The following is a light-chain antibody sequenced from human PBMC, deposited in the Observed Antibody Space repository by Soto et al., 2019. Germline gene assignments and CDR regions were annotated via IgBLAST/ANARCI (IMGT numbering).Light chain of an antibody. V-gene: IGKV3-15*01. CDR3: QSYNDWPFT. J-gene: IGKJ2*01. Sequence: EIVMTQSPATLSVSPGERVTLSCSASESLSTYLAWYQQKPGQAPRLLIYGASTKATGIPARFSGSGSATDFTLTISSLQSEDVAVYYCQSYNDWPFTFGQGTKLEI. CDR1: ESLSTY. CDR2: GAS.